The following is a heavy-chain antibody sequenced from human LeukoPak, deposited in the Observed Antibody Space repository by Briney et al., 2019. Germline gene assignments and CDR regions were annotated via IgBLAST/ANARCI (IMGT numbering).Heavy chain of an antibody. CDR2: ISWNSGSI. J-gene: IGHJ5*02. D-gene: IGHD2-2*02. V-gene: IGHV3-9*01. CDR1: GFTFDDYA. CDR3: AKDRVVPAAIGGYDWFDP. Sequence: GGSLRLSCAASGFTFDDYAMHWVRHAPGKGLEWVSGISWNSGSIVYADCVKGRFTISRDNAKTSLYLQMNSLRAEDTALYYCAKDRVVPAAIGGYDWFDPWGQGTLVTVSS.